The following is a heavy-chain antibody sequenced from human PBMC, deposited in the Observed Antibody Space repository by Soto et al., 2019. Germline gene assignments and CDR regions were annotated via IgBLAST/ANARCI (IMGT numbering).Heavy chain of an antibody. J-gene: IGHJ2*01. CDR2: ISSSSSYI. V-gene: IGHV3-21*01. D-gene: IGHD6-13*01. CDR3: AMASGDSSSWYPRYFDL. Sequence: EVQLVESGGGLVKPGGSLRLSCAASGFTFSSYSMNWVRQAPGKGLEWVSSISSSSSYIYYADSVKGRFTISRDNAKNSLYLQMNSLRAEDTAVYYCAMASGDSSSWYPRYFDLWGRGTLVTVSS. CDR1: GFTFSSYS.